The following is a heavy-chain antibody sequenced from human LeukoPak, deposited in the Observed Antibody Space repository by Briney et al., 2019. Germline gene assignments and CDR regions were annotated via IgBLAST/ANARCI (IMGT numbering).Heavy chain of an antibody. CDR2: INYSETT. CDR1: NGSINTYF. D-gene: IGHD6-13*01. Sequence: SETLSLACTVSNGSINTYFWTWIRQPPGRGLEWIGIINYSETTRYNPSLKSRVALSVDTSKNLFSLKLDSVTAADTAVYFCARALRSQGAAAGTGYLDSWGQGALVTVSS. CDR3: ARALRSQGAAAGTGYLDS. V-gene: IGHV4-59*08. J-gene: IGHJ4*02.